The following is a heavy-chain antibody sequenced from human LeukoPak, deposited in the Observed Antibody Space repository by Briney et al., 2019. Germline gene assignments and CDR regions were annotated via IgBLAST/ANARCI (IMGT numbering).Heavy chain of an antibody. CDR3: ARVPAGSYYKWAVDY. CDR1: GYTFTSYD. J-gene: IGHJ4*02. CDR2: MNPNSGNT. V-gene: IGHV1-8*01. D-gene: IGHD1-26*01. Sequence: ASVKVSCKASGYTFTSYDINWVRQSTGQGLEWMGWMNPNSGNTSYAQKFQGRVTMTRNTSISTAYMELSSLRSEDTVVYYCARVPAGSYYKWAVDYWGQGTLVTVSS.